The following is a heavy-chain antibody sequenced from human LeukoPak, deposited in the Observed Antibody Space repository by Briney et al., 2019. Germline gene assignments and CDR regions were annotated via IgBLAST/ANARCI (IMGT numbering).Heavy chain of an antibody. CDR1: GFTFSDYY. V-gene: IGHV3-11*01. J-gene: IGHJ6*02. D-gene: IGHD4-17*01. CDR3: ARAHRSKTTGHYYYYYGMDV. CDR2: ISSSGSTI. Sequence: PGGSLRLSCAASGFTFSDYYMSWIRQAPGKGLEWVSYISSSGSTIYYADSVKGRFTISRDNAKNSLYLQMNSLRAEDTAVYYCARAHRSKTTGHYYYYYGMDVWGQGTTVTVSS.